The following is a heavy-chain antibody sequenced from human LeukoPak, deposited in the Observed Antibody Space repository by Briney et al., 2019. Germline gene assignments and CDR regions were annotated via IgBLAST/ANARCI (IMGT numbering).Heavy chain of an antibody. Sequence: PSETLSPTCSVSGVSVSRSDSYWVWVRQPPGKGLEWVGSIYYGGTTYSNPSLKSRVTISADTSKNQFSLKLTSVTAADTAIYYCARRGLVVVPLWGQGTLVTVSS. V-gene: IGHV4-39*01. CDR3: ARRGLVVVPL. J-gene: IGHJ4*02. CDR1: GVSVSRSDSY. D-gene: IGHD2-21*01. CDR2: IYYGGTT.